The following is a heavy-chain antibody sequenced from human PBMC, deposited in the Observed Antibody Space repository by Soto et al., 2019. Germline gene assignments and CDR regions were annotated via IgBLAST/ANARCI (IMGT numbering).Heavy chain of an antibody. CDR3: AHVLVVVANYGMDV. Sequence: QITLKESGPTLVKPTQTLTLTCTFSGFSLSTSGVGVGWIRQPPGKALEWLALIYWDDDKRYSPSLTSRLTITKDTPTNQVVLTMTNMDPVDTATYYCAHVLVVVANYGMDVWGQGTTVTVSS. J-gene: IGHJ6*02. CDR1: GFSLSTSGVG. D-gene: IGHD2-15*01. V-gene: IGHV2-5*02. CDR2: IYWDDDK.